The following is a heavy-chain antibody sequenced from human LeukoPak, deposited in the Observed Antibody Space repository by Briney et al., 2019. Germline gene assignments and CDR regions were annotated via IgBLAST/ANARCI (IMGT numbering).Heavy chain of an antibody. J-gene: IGHJ5*02. CDR3: ARDPCIGGSCPNPFDP. V-gene: IGHV3-7*01. Sequence: GGSLRLSCAASGFTFSSYWMSWVRQAPGKGLEWVANIKQDGSEKYYVDSVKGRFTISRDNAKNSLYLQMNSLRAEDTAVYYCARDPCIGGSCPNPFDPWGQGTLVTVSS. CDR1: GFTFSSYW. D-gene: IGHD2-15*01. CDR2: IKQDGSEK.